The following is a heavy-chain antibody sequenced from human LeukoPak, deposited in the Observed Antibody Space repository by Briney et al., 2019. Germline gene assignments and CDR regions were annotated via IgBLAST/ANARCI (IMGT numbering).Heavy chain of an antibody. CDR2: IYPGDSDT. V-gene: IGHV5-51*01. J-gene: IGHJ3*02. CDR3: ARRYSSSWKAFDI. Sequence: EESLKISCKGSGYSFTSYWIGWVRQMPGKGLEWMGIIYPGDSDTRYSPSLQGQVTISADKSISTAYLQWSSLKASDTAMYYCARRYSSSWKAFDIWGQGTMVTVSS. CDR1: GYSFTSYW. D-gene: IGHD6-13*01.